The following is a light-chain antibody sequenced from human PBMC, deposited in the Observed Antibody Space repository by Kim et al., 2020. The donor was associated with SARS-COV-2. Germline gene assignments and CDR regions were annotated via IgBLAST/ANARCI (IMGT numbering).Light chain of an antibody. CDR2: MAS. CDR3: QQYQTYSFT. CDR1: QSISDW. Sequence: AYVGDSVSITCRASQSISDWLAWYQHKPGRAPKLLIYMASNLQSGVPSRFSGSGSGTEFTLTISSLQPDDFATYYCQQYQTYSFTFGPGTKVDIK. J-gene: IGKJ3*01. V-gene: IGKV1-5*03.